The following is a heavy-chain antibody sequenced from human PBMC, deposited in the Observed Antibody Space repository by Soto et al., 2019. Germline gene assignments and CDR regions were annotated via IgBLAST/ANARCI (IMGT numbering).Heavy chain of an antibody. D-gene: IGHD2-15*01. CDR2: ISWNSGSI. CDR3: AKQWSYRGYYYYGMDV. J-gene: IGHJ6*02. V-gene: IGHV3-21*04. CDR1: GFSFSSYS. Sequence: GGSLGLCCEAWGFSFSSYSMNGVRQATGKGLEWVSAISWNSGSICYADSVKGRFTISRDNAKNSLYLQMNSLRAEDTALYYCAKQWSYRGYYYYGMDVRGQGTTVTVS.